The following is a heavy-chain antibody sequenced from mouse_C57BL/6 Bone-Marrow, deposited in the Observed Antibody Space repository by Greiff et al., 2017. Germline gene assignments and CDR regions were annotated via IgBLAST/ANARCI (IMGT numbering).Heavy chain of an antibody. Sequence: VQLQQSGPELVKPGASVKISCKASGYTFTDYYINWVKQRPGQGLEWIGWIFPGSGSTYYNEKFKGKATLTVDKSSSTAYLLLRSLTSEDSAVFFCARCGLYYFDYWGQGTTLTVSS. CDR3: ARCGLYYFDY. CDR2: IFPGSGST. D-gene: IGHD1-2*01. V-gene: IGHV1-75*01. CDR1: GYTFTDYY. J-gene: IGHJ2*01.